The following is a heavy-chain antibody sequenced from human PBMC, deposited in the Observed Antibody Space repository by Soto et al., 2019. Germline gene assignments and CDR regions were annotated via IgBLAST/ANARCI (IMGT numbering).Heavy chain of an antibody. J-gene: IGHJ3*02. CDR3: ARGSMVVPVGADFDT. D-gene: IGHD2-2*01. V-gene: IGHV1-18*04. CDR2: ISAYNGNT. Sequence: ASVKVSCKASGYTFTSYGISWVRQAPGQGLEWMGWISAYNGNTNYAQKLQGRVTMTTDTSTSTAYMELRSLRSDDTAVYYCARGSMVVPVGADFDTWGQGTMVTGS. CDR1: GYTFTSYG.